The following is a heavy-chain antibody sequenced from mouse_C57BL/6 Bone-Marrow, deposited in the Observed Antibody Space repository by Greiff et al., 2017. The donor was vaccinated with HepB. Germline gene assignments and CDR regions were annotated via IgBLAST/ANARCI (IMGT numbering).Heavy chain of an antibody. V-gene: IGHV3-6*01. CDR2: ISYDGSN. Sequence: EVKLVESGPGLVKPSQSLSLTCSVTGYSITSGYYWNWIRQFPGNKLEWMGYISYDGSNNYNPSLKNRISITRDTSKNQFFLKLNSVTTEDTATYYCARGNYYDYDRIMDYWGQGTSVTVSS. CDR1: GYSITSGYY. D-gene: IGHD2-4*01. CDR3: ARGNYYDYDRIMDY. J-gene: IGHJ4*01.